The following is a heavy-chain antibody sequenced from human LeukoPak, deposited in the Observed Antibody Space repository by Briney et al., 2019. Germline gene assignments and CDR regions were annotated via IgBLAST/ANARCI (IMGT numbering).Heavy chain of an antibody. V-gene: IGHV4-31*03. CDR1: GGSISSGGYY. CDR3: ASRTTLDYYYGMDV. Sequence: PSQTLSLTCTVSGGSISSGGYYWSWIRQHPGKGLEWIGYIYYSGSTYYNPSLKSRVTISVDTSKNQFSLKLSSVTAADTHVYYCASRTTLDYYYGMDVWGQGTTVTVSS. CDR2: IYYSGST. D-gene: IGHD1-7*01. J-gene: IGHJ6*02.